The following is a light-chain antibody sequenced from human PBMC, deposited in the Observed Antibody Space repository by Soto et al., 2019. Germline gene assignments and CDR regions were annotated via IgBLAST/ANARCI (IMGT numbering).Light chain of an antibody. CDR1: QSVTSN. V-gene: IGKV3D-15*01. CDR2: AAS. Sequence: VLAQSKDPLAVAPGGGANLSFWASQSVTSNLAWYQQKRGQAPRLLIYAASTRATGVPARFSGSGSGTEFTLTISSLQSEDFAVYYCQQYNNWPPITFGQGTRLEIK. CDR3: QQYNNWPPIT. J-gene: IGKJ5*01.